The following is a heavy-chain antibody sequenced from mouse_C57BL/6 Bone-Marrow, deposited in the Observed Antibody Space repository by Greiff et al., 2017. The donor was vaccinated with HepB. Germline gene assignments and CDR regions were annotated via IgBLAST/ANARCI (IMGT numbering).Heavy chain of an antibody. V-gene: IGHV1-72*01. CDR2: IDPNSGGT. CDR1: GYTFTSYW. Sequence: QVQLQQPGAELVQPGASVKLSCKASGYTFTSYWMHWVKQRPGRGLEWIGRIDPNSGGTKYNEKFKSKATLTVDKPSSTAYMQLSSLTSEDSAVYYCARSLPLYAMDVWGQGTSVTVSS. D-gene: IGHD2-1*01. CDR3: ARSLPLYAMDV. J-gene: IGHJ4*01.